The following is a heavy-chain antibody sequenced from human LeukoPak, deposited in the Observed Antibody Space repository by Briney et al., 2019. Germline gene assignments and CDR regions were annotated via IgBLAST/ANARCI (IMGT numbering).Heavy chain of an antibody. CDR1: GGSISSYY. D-gene: IGHD5-18*01. J-gene: IGHJ4*02. V-gene: IGHV4-59*01. CDR2: IYYSGST. CDR3: ARGYSYGLPRS. Sequence: SETLSLTCTVSGGSISSYYWSWIRQPPGKGLEWIGYIYYSGSTNYNPSLKSRVTISVDTSKNQFSLKLISVTAADTAVYYCARGYSYGLPRSWGQGTLVTVSS.